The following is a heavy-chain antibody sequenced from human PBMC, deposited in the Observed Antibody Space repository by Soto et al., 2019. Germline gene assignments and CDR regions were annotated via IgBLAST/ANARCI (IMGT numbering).Heavy chain of an antibody. CDR2: INPNGGVT. V-gene: IGHV1-2*04. J-gene: IGHJ6*03. D-gene: IGHD5-12*01. CDR1: GDTFNDYY. Sequence: QVQLVQSGAEVKKPGASVTVSCRSSGDTFNDYYIHWVRQAPGQGLEWMGWINPNGGVTKYAQKFQGWGTMTRDTSIRTVYMQLSRLRSDDTAVYYCARESGGATATLDYYCFYMDVWGTGTTATVSS. CDR3: ARESGGATATLDYYCFYMDV.